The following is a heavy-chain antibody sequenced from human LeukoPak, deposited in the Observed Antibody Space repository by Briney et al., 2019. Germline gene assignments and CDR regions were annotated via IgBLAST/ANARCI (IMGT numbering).Heavy chain of an antibody. J-gene: IGHJ3*02. D-gene: IGHD3-9*01. CDR2: INHSGST. V-gene: IGHV4-34*01. Sequence: SETLSLTCAVYGGSFSGYYWSWIRQPPGKGLEWIGEINHSGSTNYNPSLKSRVTISVDTSKNQFSLKLSSVTAADTAVYYCARDGYYDILTGYHPNDAFDIWGQGTMVTVSS. CDR3: ARDGYYDILTGYHPNDAFDI. CDR1: GGSFSGYY.